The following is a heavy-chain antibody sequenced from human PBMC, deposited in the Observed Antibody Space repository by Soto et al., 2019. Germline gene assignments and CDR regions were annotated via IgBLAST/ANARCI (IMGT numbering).Heavy chain of an antibody. Sequence: SETLSLTSTVSGGSISSVAYYWSWIRQHPGKGLEWIGYISHSGSTYYNPSLKSRVIISVDTSKNQFSLSLTSVTAADTAVYYCAREYTYGSNFFDCWGQGALVTVSS. V-gene: IGHV4-31*03. CDR2: ISHSGST. D-gene: IGHD5-18*01. CDR1: GGSISSVAYY. CDR3: AREYTYGSNFFDC. J-gene: IGHJ4*02.